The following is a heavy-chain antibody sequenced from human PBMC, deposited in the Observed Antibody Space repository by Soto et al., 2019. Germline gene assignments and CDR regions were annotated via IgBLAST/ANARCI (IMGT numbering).Heavy chain of an antibody. CDR3: ARAIWRDGYNYFDY. J-gene: IGHJ4*02. CDR2: IYYSGST. V-gene: IGHV4-31*03. D-gene: IGHD5-12*01. CDR1: GGSISSGGYY. Sequence: SETLSLTCTVSGGSISSGGYYWSWIRQHPGKGLEWIGYIYYSGSTYYNPSLKSRVTISVDTSKNQFSLKLSSVTAADTAVYYCARAIWRDGYNYFDYWGQGTLVTVSS.